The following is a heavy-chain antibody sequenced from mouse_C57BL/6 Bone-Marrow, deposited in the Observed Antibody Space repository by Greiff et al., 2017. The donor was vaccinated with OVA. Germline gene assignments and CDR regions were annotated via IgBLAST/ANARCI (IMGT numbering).Heavy chain of an antibody. CDR3: ARDYYGSKKRYYYAMDY. Sequence: EVQLQQSGPGLVKPSQSLSLTCSVTGYSITSGYYWNWIRQFPGNKLEWMGYISYDGSNNYNPSLKNRISITRDTSKNQFFLKLNSVTTEDTATYYCARDYYGSKKRYYYAMDYWGQGTSVTVSS. CDR2: ISYDGSN. V-gene: IGHV3-6*01. D-gene: IGHD1-1*01. CDR1: GYSITSGYY. J-gene: IGHJ4*01.